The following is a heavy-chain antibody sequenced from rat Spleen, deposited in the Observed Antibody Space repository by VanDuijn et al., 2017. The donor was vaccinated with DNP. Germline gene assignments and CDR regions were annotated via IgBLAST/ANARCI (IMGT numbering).Heavy chain of an antibody. Sequence: EVQLVESGGGLVQPGRSMKLSCAASGFTFSNYNMAWVRQAPTKGLEWVASISTGGGNTYYRDSVKGRFTISRDNAEGTLNLQMNSLRSEDTATYYCASHTYYGYDYFVYWGQGVMVTVSS. J-gene: IGHJ2*01. CDR2: ISTGGGNT. V-gene: IGHV5-25*01. CDR1: GFTFSNYN. CDR3: ASHTYYGYDYFVY. D-gene: IGHD1-9*01.